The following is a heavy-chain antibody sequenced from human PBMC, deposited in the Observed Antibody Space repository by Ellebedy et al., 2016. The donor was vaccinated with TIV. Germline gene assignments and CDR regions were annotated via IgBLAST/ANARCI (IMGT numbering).Heavy chain of an antibody. V-gene: IGHV1-3*01. CDR2: INAGNGNT. Sequence: AASVKVSCKASGYTXXXYAIXXVRPXXGQRLEWMGWINAGNGNTKYSQKFQGRVTITRDTSASTAYMELSSLRSEDTAVYYCATGSGLWGQGTLVTVSS. J-gene: IGHJ4*02. CDR3: ATGSGL. D-gene: IGHD7-27*01. CDR1: GYTXXXYA.